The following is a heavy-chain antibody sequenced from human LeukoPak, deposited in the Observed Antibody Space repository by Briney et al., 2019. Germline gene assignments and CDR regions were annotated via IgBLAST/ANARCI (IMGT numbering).Heavy chain of an antibody. D-gene: IGHD2-21*02. CDR3: ARDGNAYCGGDCYSST. CDR2: INPSGGST. Sequence: ASLKVSCKASGYTFTSYYMHWVRQAPGQGLEWMGIINPSGGSTSYAQKFQSRVTMTRDMSTSTVYMELSSLRSEDTAVYYCARDGNAYCGGDCYSSTWGQGTLVTVSS. CDR1: GYTFTSYY. V-gene: IGHV1-46*01. J-gene: IGHJ4*02.